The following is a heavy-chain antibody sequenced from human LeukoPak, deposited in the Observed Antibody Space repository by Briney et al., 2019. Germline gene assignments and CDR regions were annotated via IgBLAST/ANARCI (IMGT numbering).Heavy chain of an antibody. CDR3: ASGPSYSNYYHF. J-gene: IGHJ4*02. CDR1: GGPLSSYY. CDR2: IYYSGST. V-gene: IGHV4-59*08. D-gene: IGHD4-11*01. Sequence: SETLSLTCTVSGGPLSSYYWSWIRQPPGKGLEWIGYIYYSGSTKYNPSLKSRVIVSVDTSKNQFSLKLNSVTAADTAVYYCASGPSYSNYYHFWGQGTLVTVSS.